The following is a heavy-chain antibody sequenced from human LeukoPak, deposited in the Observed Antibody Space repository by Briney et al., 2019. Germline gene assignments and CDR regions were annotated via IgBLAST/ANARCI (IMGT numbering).Heavy chain of an antibody. Sequence: GGSLRLSCAASGFTFDDYAMHWVRQAPGKGLEWVSGISWNSGSIGYADSVKGRFTISRDNAKNSLYLQMNSLRAEDTALYYCAKAYYDILTGHHPLDYWGQGTLVTVSS. D-gene: IGHD3-9*01. CDR3: AKAYYDILTGHHPLDY. CDR2: ISWNSGSI. J-gene: IGHJ4*02. CDR1: GFTFDDYA. V-gene: IGHV3-9*01.